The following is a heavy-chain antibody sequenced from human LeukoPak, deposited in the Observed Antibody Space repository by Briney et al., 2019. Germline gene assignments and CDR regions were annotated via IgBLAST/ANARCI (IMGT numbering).Heavy chain of an antibody. Sequence: GGSLRLSCAASGFTFSSYAMSWVRQAPGKGLEWVSAISGSGGSTYYADSVKGRFTISRDNSKNTLFLQMNSLRVEDTAVYHCAKDVQGTIDYWGQGTLVTVS. CDR2: ISGSGGST. CDR3: AKDVQGTIDY. J-gene: IGHJ4*02. CDR1: GFTFSSYA. V-gene: IGHV3-23*01. D-gene: IGHD6-6*01.